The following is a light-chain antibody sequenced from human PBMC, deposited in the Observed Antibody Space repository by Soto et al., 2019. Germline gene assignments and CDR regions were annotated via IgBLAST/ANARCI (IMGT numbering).Light chain of an antibody. V-gene: IGLV2-23*02. Sequence: QSALTQPASVSGFPGQSITISCTGTSSDVGSYNLVSWYQQHPGKAPKLMIYEVRKRPSGVSNRFSGSKSGNAASLTISGLQAEDEADYYCCSYAGSTTFVVFGGGTKLTVL. CDR1: SSDVGSYNL. J-gene: IGLJ2*01. CDR3: CSYAGSTTFVV. CDR2: EVR.